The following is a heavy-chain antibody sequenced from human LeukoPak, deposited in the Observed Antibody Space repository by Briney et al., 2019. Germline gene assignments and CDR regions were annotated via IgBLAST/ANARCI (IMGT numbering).Heavy chain of an antibody. V-gene: IGHV4-34*01. CDR1: GGSFSGYY. Sequence: PSETLSLTCAVYGGSFSGYYWSWIRQPPGKGLEWIGEINHSGSTNYNPSLKSRVTISVDTSKNQFSLKLSSVTAADKAVYYCARDGRGYDFWSGYIYISGYNWFDPWGQGTLVTVSS. CDR3: ARDGRGYDFWSGYIYISGYNWFDP. D-gene: IGHD3-3*01. J-gene: IGHJ5*02. CDR2: INHSGST.